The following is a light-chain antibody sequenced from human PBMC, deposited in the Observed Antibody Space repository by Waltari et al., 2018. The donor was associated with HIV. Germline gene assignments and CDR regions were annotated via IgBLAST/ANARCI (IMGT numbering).Light chain of an antibody. CDR1: RHNIGAGYD. V-gene: IGLV1-40*01. J-gene: IGLJ2*01. CDR3: QSFDSSLTTSGVI. Sequence: QSVLTQPPSVSGAPGQRVTISCPGRRHNIGAGYDVHWTQQLPGTAPKLLIYANINRPSGVPDRFSGSKSGSSASLAITGLQAEDEAHYYCQSFDSSLTTSGVIFGGGTKLTVL. CDR2: ANI.